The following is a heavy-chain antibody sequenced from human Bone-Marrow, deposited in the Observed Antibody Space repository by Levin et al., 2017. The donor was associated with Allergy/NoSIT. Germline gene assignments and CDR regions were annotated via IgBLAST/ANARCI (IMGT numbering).Heavy chain of an antibody. V-gene: IGHV4-59*01. Sequence: SQTLSLTCTVSSGSISNYYWSWIRQPPGKGLEWIGYISYTGSTNYKPSLRSRVTMSVDTSKNLFSLSLSSVTAADTAVYYCARVTTKHWSTTSCYLYGMDVWGQGTTVTVSS. J-gene: IGHJ6*02. CDR1: SGSISNYY. D-gene: IGHD2-2*01. CDR2: ISYTGST. CDR3: ARVTTKHWSTTSCYLYGMDV.